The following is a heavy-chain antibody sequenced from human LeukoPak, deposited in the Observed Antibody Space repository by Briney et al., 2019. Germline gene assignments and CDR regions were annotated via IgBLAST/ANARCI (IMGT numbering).Heavy chain of an antibody. J-gene: IGHJ4*02. CDR3: ARGGMYYDFWNDY. D-gene: IGHD3-3*01. CDR2: INSDGSST. Sequence: GGSLRLSCAASGFTFSSYWMHWVRQAPGKGLVWVSRINSDGSSTSYADSVKGRFTISRDNAKNTLYLQMNSLRAGDTAVYYCARGGMYYDFWNDYWGQGTLVTVSS. CDR1: GFTFSSYW. V-gene: IGHV3-74*01.